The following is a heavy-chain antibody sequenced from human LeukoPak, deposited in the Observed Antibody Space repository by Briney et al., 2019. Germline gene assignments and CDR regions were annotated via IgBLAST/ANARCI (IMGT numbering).Heavy chain of an antibody. CDR1: GGSISSYY. J-gene: IGHJ3*02. D-gene: IGHD3-22*01. CDR2: IYTSGST. V-gene: IGHV4-4*07. CDR3: ARGPSPYYYDSSGYPRAFDI. Sequence: SETLSLTCTVSGGSISSYYWSWIRQPAGKGLEWIGRIYTSGSTNYNPSLKSRVTMSVDTSKNQFSLKLSSVTAADTAVYYCARGPSPYYYDSSGYPRAFDIWGQGTMVTVSS.